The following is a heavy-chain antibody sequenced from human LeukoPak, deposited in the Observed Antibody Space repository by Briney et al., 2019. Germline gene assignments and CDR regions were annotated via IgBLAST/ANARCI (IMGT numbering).Heavy chain of an antibody. J-gene: IGHJ5*02. CDR2: IYYSGST. CDR3: ARDTILFSYGSGSAGWFDP. Sequence: SETLSLTCTVSGDSISSRSYYWGWIRQPPGTGLEWIGSIYYSGSTCYNPSLESRVTISVNTSKNQFSLKLSSVTAADTAVYYCARDTILFSYGSGSAGWFDPWGQGTLVTVSS. CDR1: GDSISSRSYY. V-gene: IGHV4-39*07. D-gene: IGHD3-10*01.